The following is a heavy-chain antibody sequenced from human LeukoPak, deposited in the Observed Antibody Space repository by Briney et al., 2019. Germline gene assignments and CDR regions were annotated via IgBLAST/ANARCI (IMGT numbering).Heavy chain of an antibody. CDR2: IDPNSGGT. D-gene: IGHD4-23*01. CDR1: RYTFTGYF. J-gene: IGHJ4*02. V-gene: IGHV1-2*02. CDR3: AIPDYGGKSPPLDY. Sequence: ASVKVSCKASRYTFTGYFIHWVRQAPGQGLEWMGWIDPNSGGTNYAQKFQGRVTMTRDTSISTAYMELSRLRSDDTAVYYCAIPDYGGKSPPLDYWGQGTLVTVSS.